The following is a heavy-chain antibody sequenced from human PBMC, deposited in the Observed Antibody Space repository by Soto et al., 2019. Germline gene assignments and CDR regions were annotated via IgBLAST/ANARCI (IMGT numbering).Heavy chain of an antibody. D-gene: IGHD3-16*01. CDR1: GFTVSSYY. V-gene: IGHV3-53*01. Sequence: GGSLRLSCAASGFTVSSYYMSWVRPAPGKGLEWVSVIYSGGSTYYSDSVKCRFTISRDNSKNKLYLQMNSLRAEDMAGYSCASPGGMDDAFDIWGQGTMVTVSS. CDR3: ASPGGMDDAFDI. J-gene: IGHJ3*02. CDR2: IYSGGST.